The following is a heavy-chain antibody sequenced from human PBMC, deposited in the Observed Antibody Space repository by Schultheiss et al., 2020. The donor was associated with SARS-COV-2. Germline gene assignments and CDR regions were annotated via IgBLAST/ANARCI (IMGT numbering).Heavy chain of an antibody. D-gene: IGHD3-22*01. V-gene: IGHV3-33*06. Sequence: SLKISCAASGFTFRTYGMYWVRQAPGKGLEWVAVIWYDGSNIYYADSVKGRFTISRDNSKNTLYLQMNSLRAEDTAVYYCAKRGPRDSSGNEGFDYWGQGTLVTVSS. CDR2: IWYDGSNI. J-gene: IGHJ4*02. CDR3: AKRGPRDSSGNEGFDY. CDR1: GFTFRTYG.